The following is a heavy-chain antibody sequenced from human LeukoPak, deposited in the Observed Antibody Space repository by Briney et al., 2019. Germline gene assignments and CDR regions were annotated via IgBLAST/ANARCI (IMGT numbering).Heavy chain of an antibody. Sequence: ASVKVSCKASGYTFTGYYMHWVRQAPGQGLEWMGWINPNSDGTNYAQKFQGRVTMTRDTSISTAFMELSRLRSDDTAVYYCARGAGAATRMNWFDPWGQGTLVTVS. CDR1: GYTFTGYY. V-gene: IGHV1-2*02. D-gene: IGHD2-15*01. CDR2: INPNSDGT. J-gene: IGHJ5*02. CDR3: ARGAGAATRMNWFDP.